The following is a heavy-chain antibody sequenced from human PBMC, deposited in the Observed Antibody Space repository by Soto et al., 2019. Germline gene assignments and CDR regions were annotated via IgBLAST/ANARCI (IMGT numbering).Heavy chain of an antibody. CDR1: GGSISSGGYY. CDR3: ARVGKDSSSSLVDWFDP. D-gene: IGHD6-6*01. J-gene: IGHJ5*02. V-gene: IGHV4-31*03. Sequence: PSETLSLTCTVSGGSISSGGYYWSWIRQHPGRGLEWIGYIYYSGSTYYNPSLKSRVTISVDTSKNQFSLKLSSVTAADTAVYYCARVGKDSSSSLVDWFDPWGQGTLVTVSS. CDR2: IYYSGST.